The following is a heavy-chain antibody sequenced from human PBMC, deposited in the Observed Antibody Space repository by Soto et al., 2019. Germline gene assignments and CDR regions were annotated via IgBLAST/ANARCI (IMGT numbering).Heavy chain of an antibody. D-gene: IGHD6-25*01. CDR1: GFSFSSNY. CDR3: ARQVAAAGIINWFDP. J-gene: IGHJ5*02. V-gene: IGHV3-53*01. CDR2: IYSGGST. Sequence: PXVSLRLSCAACGFSFSSNYMSWVRQAPGKGLEWVSVIYSGGSTYYADSVKGRFTISRDNSKNTLYLQMNSLRAEDTAVYYCARQVAAAGIINWFDPWGQRTLVTVSS.